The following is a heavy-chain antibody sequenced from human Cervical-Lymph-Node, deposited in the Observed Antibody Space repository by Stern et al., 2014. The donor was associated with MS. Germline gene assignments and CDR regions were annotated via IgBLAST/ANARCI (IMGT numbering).Heavy chain of an antibody. Sequence: VQLQESGPGLVKPSGTLSLTCAVSGDSISSSNWWSWVRQSPGKGLEWVGDIYHAGTTNYNSTLKSRLTISADKSKNQLSLKLTSVTAADTAVYYCVRALGSSSFRYWFDPWGQGTLVIVSS. V-gene: IGHV4-4*02. D-gene: IGHD6-13*01. CDR2: IYHAGTT. CDR1: GDSISSSNW. CDR3: VRALGSSSFRYWFDP. J-gene: IGHJ5*02.